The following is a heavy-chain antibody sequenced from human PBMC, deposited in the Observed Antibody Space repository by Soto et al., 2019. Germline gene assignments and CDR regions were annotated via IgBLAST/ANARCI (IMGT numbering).Heavy chain of an antibody. D-gene: IGHD3-10*01. CDR1: GFTFSGSA. CDR2: IRSKANSYAT. J-gene: IGHJ4*02. CDR3: TTDYGSGSVADYFDY. Sequence: PGGSLRLSCAASGFTFSGSAMHWVRQASGKGLEWVGRIRSKANSYATAYAASVKGRFTISRDDSKNKAYLQMNSLKTEDTAVYYCTTDYGSGSVADYFDYWGQGTLVTVSS. V-gene: IGHV3-73*01.